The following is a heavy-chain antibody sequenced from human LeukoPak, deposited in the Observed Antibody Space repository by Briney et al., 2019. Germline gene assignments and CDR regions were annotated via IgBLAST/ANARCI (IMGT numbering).Heavy chain of an antibody. D-gene: IGHD6-13*01. J-gene: IGHJ4*02. CDR2: ISSDSSTI. Sequence: GGSLRLSCAASGFTFISYGMNWVRQAPGKGLEWVSYISSDSSTIYYADSVRGRFTISRDNAKNSLYLQMNSLRAEDTAVYYCARAYSSSWYPGYWGQGTLVTASS. CDR3: ARAYSSSWYPGY. CDR1: GFTFISYG. V-gene: IGHV3-48*04.